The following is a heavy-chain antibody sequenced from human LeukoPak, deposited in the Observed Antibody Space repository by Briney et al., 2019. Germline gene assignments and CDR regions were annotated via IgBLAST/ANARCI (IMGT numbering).Heavy chain of an antibody. Sequence: PGGSLRLSCAASGFTFSVYWMSWVRQAPGKGLEWVANIKQDGSEKYYVDSVKGRFTISRDDAKNSLYLQMNSLRVEDTAVYYCAREGYSSGWYPGDYWGQGTLVTVSS. CDR1: GFTFSVYW. V-gene: IGHV3-7*01. CDR2: IKQDGSEK. CDR3: AREGYSSGWYPGDY. J-gene: IGHJ4*02. D-gene: IGHD6-19*01.